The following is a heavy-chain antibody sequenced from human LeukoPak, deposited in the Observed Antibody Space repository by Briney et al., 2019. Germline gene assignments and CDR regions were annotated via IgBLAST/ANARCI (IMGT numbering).Heavy chain of an antibody. V-gene: IGHV3-21*01. Sequence: GGSLRISCAASGFTFSSYSMNWVRQAPGKGLEWVSCISSSSSYIYYADSVKGRFTISRDNAKNSLHLQMNSLRAEDTALYYCARAHNWKYGTFEHWGQGTLVTVSS. CDR3: ARAHNWKYGTFEH. D-gene: IGHD1-7*01. J-gene: IGHJ4*02. CDR1: GFTFSSYS. CDR2: ISSSSSYI.